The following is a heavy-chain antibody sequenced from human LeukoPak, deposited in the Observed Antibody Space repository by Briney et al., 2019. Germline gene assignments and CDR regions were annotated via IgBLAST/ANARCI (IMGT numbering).Heavy chain of an antibody. CDR2: IYYSGSS. D-gene: IGHD3-10*01. J-gene: IGHJ5*02. V-gene: IGHV4-31*03. CDR1: GGSISSDDHY. CDR3: ARGSYRSGSYNWFDP. Sequence: SETLPLTCTVSGGSISSDDHYWNWIRQHPGRGLEWIGYIYYSGSSYYNPSLKSRLTISVDTSNNQFSLKLTSVTAADTAVYYCARGSYRSGSYNWFDPWGQGTLVTVSS.